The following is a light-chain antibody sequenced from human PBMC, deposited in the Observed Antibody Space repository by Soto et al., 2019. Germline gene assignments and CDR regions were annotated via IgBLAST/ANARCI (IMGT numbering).Light chain of an antibody. Sequence: EIVMTQSPATLSVSPGERATLSCRASRSVSSNLAWYQQKPGQAPRLLIYGPSSRAAGIPDRFSGSGSGTDFTLTINRLEPEDFAVYYCHQYGSSPRTFGQGTRLEIK. CDR3: HQYGSSPRT. CDR1: RSVSSN. CDR2: GPS. J-gene: IGKJ5*01. V-gene: IGKV3-20*01.